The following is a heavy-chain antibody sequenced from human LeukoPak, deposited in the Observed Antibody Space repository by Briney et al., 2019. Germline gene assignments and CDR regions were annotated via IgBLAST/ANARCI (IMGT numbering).Heavy chain of an antibody. CDR1: GFTFSSYA. CDR3: ARDPGIAAAGTYYYYGMDV. CDR2: ISYDGSNK. V-gene: IGHV3-30*04. D-gene: IGHD6-13*01. Sequence: PGRSLRLSCAASGFTFSSYAMHWVRQAPGKGLEWVAVISYDGSNKYYADSVKGRFTISRDNSKNTLYLQMNSLRAEDTAVYYCARDPGIAAAGTYYYYGMDVWGQGTTVTVSS. J-gene: IGHJ6*02.